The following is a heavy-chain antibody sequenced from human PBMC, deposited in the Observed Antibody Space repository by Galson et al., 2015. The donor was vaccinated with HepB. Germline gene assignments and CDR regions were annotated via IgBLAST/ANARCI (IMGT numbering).Heavy chain of an antibody. D-gene: IGHD1/OR15-1a*01. Sequence: LSLTCTISGGSINKYYWAWLRQSPGRALEWIGYIFYTGVTNYNPSLKSRVTISVETSRNQFSLNLTSVTAADTGIYYCAREYNGNNYVFDLWGQGTRVSVSS. CDR1: GGSINKYY. CDR2: IFYTGVT. J-gene: IGHJ3*01. V-gene: IGHV4-59*01. CDR3: AREYNGNNYVFDL.